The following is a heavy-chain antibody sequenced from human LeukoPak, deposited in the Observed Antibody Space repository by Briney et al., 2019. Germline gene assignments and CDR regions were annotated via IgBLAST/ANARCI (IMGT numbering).Heavy chain of an antibody. CDR2: IYFSGRT. D-gene: IGHD3-3*01. Sequence: PSETLSLTCSVSGDSVSRSDSYWDWIRQPPGKGLEWIGTIYFSGRTYYNPSLKSRVTISVDTSKNQFSLKLSSVTAADTAVYYCARGKITIFGVAPFDPWGQGTLVTVSS. CDR3: ARGKITIFGVAPFDP. V-gene: IGHV4-39*07. J-gene: IGHJ5*02. CDR1: GDSVSRSDSY.